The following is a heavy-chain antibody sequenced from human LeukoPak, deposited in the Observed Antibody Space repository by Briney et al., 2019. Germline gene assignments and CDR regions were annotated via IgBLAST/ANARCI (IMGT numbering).Heavy chain of an antibody. V-gene: IGHV4-61*08. Sequence: SETLSLTCTVSGGSISSGDYYWSWIRQPPGKGLEWIGYIYYSGSTSYNPSLKSRVTTSVDTSKNQFSLKLSSVTAADTAVYYCARAGVVIPNWFDPWGQGTLVTVSS. CDR2: IYYSGST. CDR1: GGSISSGDYY. CDR3: ARAGVVIPNWFDP. D-gene: IGHD3-3*01. J-gene: IGHJ5*02.